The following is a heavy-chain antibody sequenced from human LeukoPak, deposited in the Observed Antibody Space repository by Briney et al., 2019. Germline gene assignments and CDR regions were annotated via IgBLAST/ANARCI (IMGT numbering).Heavy chain of an antibody. CDR3: ARQSYFDGRGDDAFDI. V-gene: IGHV1-18*01. J-gene: IGHJ3*02. CDR1: GYTFTSYD. CDR2: VRPYNGNT. D-gene: IGHD2-15*01. Sequence: ASVKVSCKASGYTFTSYDINWVRQATGQGLEWMGWVRPYNGNTKFAQNFQGRVTVTTETSTSTAYMELRSLRSDDTAVYYCARQSYFDGRGDDAFDIWGQGTMVTVSS.